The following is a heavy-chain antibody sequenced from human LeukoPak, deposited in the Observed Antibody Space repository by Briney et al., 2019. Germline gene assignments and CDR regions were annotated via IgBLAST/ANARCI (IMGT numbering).Heavy chain of an antibody. D-gene: IGHD1/OR15-1a*01. CDR3: AKEKQGKVVY. Sequence: PSQTLSLTCTVSGDSISSDGYYWNWIRQHPGKGLEWIGYIYYSGSTYYNPSLKSRVTISVDTSKNQFSLKLSSVTAADTAVYYCAKEKQGKVVYWGQGTLVTVSS. J-gene: IGHJ4*02. V-gene: IGHV4-31*03. CDR2: IYYSGST. CDR1: GDSISSDGYY.